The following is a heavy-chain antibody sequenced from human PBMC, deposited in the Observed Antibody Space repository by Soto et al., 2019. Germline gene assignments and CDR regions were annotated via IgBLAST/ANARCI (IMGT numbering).Heavy chain of an antibody. CDR1: GFTFNTYS. CDR2: ISTGGTSI. Sequence: PGESLKISCAASGFTFNTYSMNWVRQAPGKGLEWVSSISTGGTSIVYADSVRGRFSISRDNTNNSLYLQMNSLRAEDTAVYYCARHHFGSPSDYWGHGTLVTVSS. V-gene: IGHV3-21*01. D-gene: IGHD3-10*01. CDR3: ARHHFGSPSDY. J-gene: IGHJ4*01.